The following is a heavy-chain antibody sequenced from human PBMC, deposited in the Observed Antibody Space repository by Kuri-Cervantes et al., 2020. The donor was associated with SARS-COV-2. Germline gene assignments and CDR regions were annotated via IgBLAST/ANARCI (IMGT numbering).Heavy chain of an antibody. V-gene: IGHV4-34*01. CDR1: GRSFSGYY. CDR3: AREEGYYYSYMDV. J-gene: IGHJ6*03. Sequence: SQTLALTCAVYGRSFSGYYWSWIRQPPGKGLEWIGEINHSGSTNYNPSLKSRVTISVDTSKNQFSLKLSSVTAADPAVYYCAREEGYYYSYMDVWGKGTTVTVSS. CDR2: INHSGST.